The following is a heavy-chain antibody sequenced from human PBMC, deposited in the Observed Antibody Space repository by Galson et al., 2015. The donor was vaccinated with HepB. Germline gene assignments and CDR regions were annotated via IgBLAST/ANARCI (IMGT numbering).Heavy chain of an antibody. J-gene: IGHJ4*02. Sequence: SLRLSCAASGFTFSSYGMHWVRQAPGKGLEWVAFIRYDGSNKYYADSVMGRFTISRDNSKNTLYLQMNSLRAEDTAVYYCAKDLTELLPTVDYWGQGTLVTVSS. CDR1: GFTFSSYG. D-gene: IGHD1-26*01. V-gene: IGHV3-30*02. CDR3: AKDLTELLPTVDY. CDR2: IRYDGSNK.